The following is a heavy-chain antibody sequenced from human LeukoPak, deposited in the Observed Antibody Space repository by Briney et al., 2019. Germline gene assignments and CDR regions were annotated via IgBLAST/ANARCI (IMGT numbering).Heavy chain of an antibody. V-gene: IGHV3-9*01. CDR1: GFTFDDFA. J-gene: IGHJ6*02. D-gene: IGHD6-19*01. CDR2: ISWNSDSI. CDR3: AKDIGSGWFYGMDV. Sequence: PGRSLRPSWAASGFTFDDFAIDWVRQAPGKGLEWVSGISWNSDSIGYADSVKGRFTISRDNAKNSLYLQMNSLRAEDTALYYCAKDIGSGWFYGMDVWGQGTTVTVSS.